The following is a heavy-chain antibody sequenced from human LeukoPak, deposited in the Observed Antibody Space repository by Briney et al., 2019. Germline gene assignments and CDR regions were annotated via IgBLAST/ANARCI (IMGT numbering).Heavy chain of an antibody. Sequence: PGGSLGLSCAASGFTFSRYTMHWVRQAPGKGLECVSSISSSSSYIYYADSVKGRFTISRDNAKNSLYLQMNSLGAEDTAVYYCARSTVAATVAFDIWGQGTMVTVSS. D-gene: IGHD6-19*01. V-gene: IGHV3-21*01. CDR1: GFTFSRYT. CDR3: ARSTVAATVAFDI. J-gene: IGHJ3*02. CDR2: ISSSSSYI.